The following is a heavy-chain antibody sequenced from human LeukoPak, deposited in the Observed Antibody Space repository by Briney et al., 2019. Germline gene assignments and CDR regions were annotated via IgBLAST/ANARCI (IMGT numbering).Heavy chain of an antibody. Sequence: GGSLRLSCGASGFTFSDYYMSWIRQAPGKGLEWVSYISSSGSTIYYADSVKGRFTISRDNAKNSLYLQMNSLRAEDTAVYYCATPTILIYGMDVWGQGTTVTVSS. J-gene: IGHJ6*02. V-gene: IGHV3-11*01. CDR2: ISSSGSTI. D-gene: IGHD3-3*01. CDR3: ATPTILIYGMDV. CDR1: GFTFSDYY.